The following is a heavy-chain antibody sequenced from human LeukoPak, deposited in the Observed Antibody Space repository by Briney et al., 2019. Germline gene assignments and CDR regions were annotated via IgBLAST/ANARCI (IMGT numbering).Heavy chain of an antibody. Sequence: LSLTCTVSGGSISSSSYYWGWIRQPPGKGLEWVAVISYDGSNKYYADPVKGRFTISRDNSKNTLYLQMNSLRAEDTAVYYCAKGGGYDFRYYYYYMDVWGKGTTVTVSS. J-gene: IGHJ6*03. V-gene: IGHV3-30*18. CDR1: GGSISSSS. CDR2: ISYDGSNK. D-gene: IGHD5-12*01. CDR3: AKGGGYDFRYYYYYMDV.